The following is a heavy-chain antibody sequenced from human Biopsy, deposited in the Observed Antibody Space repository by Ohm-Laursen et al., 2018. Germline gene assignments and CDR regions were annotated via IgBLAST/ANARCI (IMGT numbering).Heavy chain of an antibody. V-gene: IGHV4-39*01. CDR3: ARHPTGFWFDP. J-gene: IGHJ5*02. CDR1: GGSISSSTTYY. CDR2: IYNTETT. Sequence: TLSLTCTVSGGSISSSTTYYRAWLRQPPGKGLEWIGSIYNTETTFYNPSLKSRVTISVDTSTNQFSLKVSSVTAADTALYFCARHPTGFWFDPWGHGTLVTVSS.